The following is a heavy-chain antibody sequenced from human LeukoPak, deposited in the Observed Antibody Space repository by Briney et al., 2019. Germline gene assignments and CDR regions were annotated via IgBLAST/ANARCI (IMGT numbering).Heavy chain of an antibody. V-gene: IGHV3-66*01. J-gene: IGHJ6*02. CDR1: GFTVSSNY. D-gene: IGHD4-17*01. CDR3: ARDGWDDGDAELRWYYYYGMDV. Sequence: GGSLRLSCAASGFTVSSNYMSWVRHAPGKGLEWLSVIYSGGSTYYADSVKGRFTISRNNSKKTLYLQMNSLRAEDTAVDYCARDGWDDGDAELRWYYYYGMDVWGQGTTVTVSS. CDR2: IYSGGST.